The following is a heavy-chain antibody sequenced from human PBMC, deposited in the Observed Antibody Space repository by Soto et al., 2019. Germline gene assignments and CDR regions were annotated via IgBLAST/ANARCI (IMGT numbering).Heavy chain of an antibody. V-gene: IGHV4-39*01. CDR2: IYYSGNT. Sequence: SETLSLTCTVSGDSISSSHYYWGWIRQPPGKGLEWIGVIYYSGNTYYSPSLKSRVTMSVDTSNNQFSLKLSSVTAADTAVYYCARLTRGYSYAFDYWGRGALVTVSS. CDR3: ARLTRGYSYAFDY. D-gene: IGHD5-18*01. CDR1: GDSISSSHYY. J-gene: IGHJ4*02.